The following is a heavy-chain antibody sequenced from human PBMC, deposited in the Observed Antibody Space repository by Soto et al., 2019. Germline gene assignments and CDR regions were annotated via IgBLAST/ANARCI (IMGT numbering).Heavy chain of an antibody. CDR3: ARAWTATAGWANWFDR. CDR1: GGSISGEGYY. CDR2: IHYSGST. J-gene: IGHJ5*02. V-gene: IGHV4-31*03. Sequence: QVQLQESGPGLVEPSQTLSLTCTVSGGSISGEGYYWSWIRQYSGRGLEWIGYIHYSGSTYYNPSLKSRVIISVDTSKTQFFLNLRSVTAGDTAVYYCARAWTATAGWANWFDRWGQGTLVTVSS. D-gene: IGHD6-13*01.